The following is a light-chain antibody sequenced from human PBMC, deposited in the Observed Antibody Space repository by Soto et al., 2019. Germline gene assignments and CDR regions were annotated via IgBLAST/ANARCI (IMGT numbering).Light chain of an antibody. J-gene: IGKJ2*01. CDR3: QQYNNWPPYT. CDR1: QSVSSN. Sequence: EIVMTQAPATLSLSPGERATLSCRASQSVSSNLAWYQQKPDQAPRLLIYGASTRATGIPARFSGSGSGTEFTLTISSLKSEDFAVYYCQQYNNWPPYTFGQGTKLEIK. V-gene: IGKV3-15*01. CDR2: GAS.